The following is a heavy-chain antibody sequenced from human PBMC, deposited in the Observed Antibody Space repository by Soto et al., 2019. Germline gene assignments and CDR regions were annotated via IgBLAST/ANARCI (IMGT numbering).Heavy chain of an antibody. CDR1: GYTFTGYY. D-gene: IGHD2-2*02. Sequence: ASVKVSCKASGYTFTGYYMHWVRQAPGQGLEWMGWINPNSGGTNYAQKFQGWVTMTRDTSISAAYMELSRLRSDDTAVYYCARGEAYCSSTSCYTYYYYYYGMDVWGQGTTVTVSS. J-gene: IGHJ6*02. V-gene: IGHV1-2*04. CDR2: INPNSGGT. CDR3: ARGEAYCSSTSCYTYYYYYYGMDV.